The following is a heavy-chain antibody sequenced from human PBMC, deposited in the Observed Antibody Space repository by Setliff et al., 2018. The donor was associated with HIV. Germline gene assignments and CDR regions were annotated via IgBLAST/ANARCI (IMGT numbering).Heavy chain of an antibody. V-gene: IGHV4-34*10. CDR2: INHSGIT. J-gene: IGHJ4*02. CDR1: GASFSGYY. CDR3: ARSPGGGRLPYFFDF. D-gene: IGHD2-15*01. Sequence: LSLTCAVYGASFSGYYWAWIRQSPERGLEFIGEINHSGITNYNPSLKSRVTLSRDASKNQFFLKLTSVTAADTAIYYCARSPGGGRLPYFFDFWGQGTLVTVSS.